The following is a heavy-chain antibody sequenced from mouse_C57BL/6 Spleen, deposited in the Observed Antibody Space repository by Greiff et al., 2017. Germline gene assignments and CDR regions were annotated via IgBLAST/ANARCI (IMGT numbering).Heavy chain of an antibody. D-gene: IGHD1-2*01. J-gene: IGHJ3*01. CDR2: IDPSDSYT. CDR3: ARSLRDFAY. Sequence: VQLQQSGAELVMPGASVKLSCKASGYTFTSYWMHWVKQRPGQGLEWIGEIDPSDSYTNYNQKFKGKSTLTVDKSSSTAYMQLSSLTSEDSAVYYCARSLRDFAYWGQGTLVTVSA. CDR1: GYTFTSYW. V-gene: IGHV1-69*01.